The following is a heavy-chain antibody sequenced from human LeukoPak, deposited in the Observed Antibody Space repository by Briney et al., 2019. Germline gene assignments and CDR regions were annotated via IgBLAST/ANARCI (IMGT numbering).Heavy chain of an antibody. J-gene: IGHJ4*02. Sequence: ASVKVSCKVSGYTLTELSMHWVRQAPGKGLEWMGGFDPEDGETIYAQKFQGRVTMTEDTSTDTAYMELSSLRSEDTAVYYCATVKLSVRIVARSFDYWGQGTLVTVSS. CDR2: FDPEDGET. D-gene: IGHD6-6*01. V-gene: IGHV1-24*01. CDR1: GYTLTELS. CDR3: ATVKLSVRIVARSFDY.